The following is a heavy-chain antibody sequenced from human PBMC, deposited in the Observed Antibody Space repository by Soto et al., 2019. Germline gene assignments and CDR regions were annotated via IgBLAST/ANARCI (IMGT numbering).Heavy chain of an antibody. Sequence: QVQLQESGPGLVKPSETLSLTCTVSGGSISSYYWSWIRQPPGKGLEWIGYIYYSGSTNYNPSLTRRVTRAVAPPKNQFPLKLSSVTAADTAVYYCARAGPYYDILTGQIGMDVWGQGTTVTVSS. D-gene: IGHD3-9*01. V-gene: IGHV4-59*01. CDR1: GGSISSYY. J-gene: IGHJ6*02. CDR2: IYYSGST. CDR3: ARAGPYYDILTGQIGMDV.